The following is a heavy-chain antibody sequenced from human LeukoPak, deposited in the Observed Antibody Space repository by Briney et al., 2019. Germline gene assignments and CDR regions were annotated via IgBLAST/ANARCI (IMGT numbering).Heavy chain of an antibody. V-gene: IGHV3-30*18. Sequence: GGSLRLSCAASGFTFSTYGMHWVRQAPGKGLEWVAVISYDGSNEYYADSVKGRFTISRDNPKNTLYLQMNSLRDEDTALYYCAKDPGDYSNYRFYFDYWGQGTLVTVSS. CDR2: ISYDGSNE. CDR3: AKDPGDYSNYRFYFDY. J-gene: IGHJ4*02. CDR1: GFTFSTYG. D-gene: IGHD4-11*01.